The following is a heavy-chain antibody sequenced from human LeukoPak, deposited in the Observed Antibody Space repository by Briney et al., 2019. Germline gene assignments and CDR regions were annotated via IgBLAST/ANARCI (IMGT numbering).Heavy chain of an antibody. CDR3: ARVRGLTPAAISLRGFYYYYYMDV. CDR2: IYTSGST. V-gene: IGHV4-61*02. CDR1: GVSISSGSYY. J-gene: IGHJ6*03. D-gene: IGHD2-2*01. Sequence: SETLSLTCTVSGVSISSGSYYWRWIRQPAGKGLEWIGRIYTSGSTNYNPSLKSRVTISVDTSKNQFSLKLSSVTAADTAVYYCARVRGLTPAAISLRGFYYYYYMDVWGKGTTVTVSS.